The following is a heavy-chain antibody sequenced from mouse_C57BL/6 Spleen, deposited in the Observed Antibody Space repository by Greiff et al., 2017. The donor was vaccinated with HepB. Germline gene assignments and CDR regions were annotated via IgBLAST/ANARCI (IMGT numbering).Heavy chain of an antibody. J-gene: IGHJ3*01. D-gene: IGHD1-1*01. V-gene: IGHV14-4*01. CDR3: TTFYYYVSSGFAY. CDR1: GFNIKDDY. Sequence: EVQLQQSGAELVRPGASVKLSCTASGFNIKDDYMHWVKQRPEQGLEWIGWIDPENGDTEYASKFQGRATITADTASNTAYLQLSSLKSEDPAVYYCTTFYYYVSSGFAYWGQGTLVTVSA. CDR2: IDPENGDT.